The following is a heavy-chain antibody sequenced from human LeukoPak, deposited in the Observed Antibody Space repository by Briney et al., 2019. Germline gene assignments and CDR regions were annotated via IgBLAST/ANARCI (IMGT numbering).Heavy chain of an antibody. J-gene: IGHJ4*02. CDR3: ARVVRDDILTGYYIDY. V-gene: IGHV4-59*11. CDR1: GGSISSHY. CDR2: IYYSGST. D-gene: IGHD3-9*01. Sequence: SETPSLTCTVSGGSISSHYWSWIRQPPGKGLEWIGYIYYSGSTKYNPSFKSRVTISVDTSKNQFSLKLISVTAADTAVYYCARVVRDDILTGYYIDYWGQGTLVTVSS.